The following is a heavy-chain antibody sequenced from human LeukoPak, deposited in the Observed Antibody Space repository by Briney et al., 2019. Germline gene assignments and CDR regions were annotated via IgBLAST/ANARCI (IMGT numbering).Heavy chain of an antibody. CDR3: ARGIGWLQLDY. Sequence: SETLSLTCTVSGGSISSSSYYWGWIRQPPGKGLEWIGSIYYSGSTNYNPSLKSRVTISVDTSKNQFSLKLSSVTAADTAVYYCARGIGWLQLDYWGQGTLVTVSS. CDR1: GGSISSSSYY. CDR2: IYYSGST. D-gene: IGHD5-24*01. V-gene: IGHV4-39*07. J-gene: IGHJ4*02.